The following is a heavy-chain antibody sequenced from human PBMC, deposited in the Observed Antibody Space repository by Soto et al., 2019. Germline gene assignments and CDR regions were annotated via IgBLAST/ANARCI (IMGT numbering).Heavy chain of an antibody. Sequence: ALRLSCEASGFTFDGCAMHWVRQAPGTGLEWSAGTTCHSFCMDYADSVKGRFTISKDTAKNSLYLQMYSLRPDDTALYYCAKAASGFLSTGSEYLDSWGQVNLVTVSS. CDR2: TTCHSFCM. J-gene: IGHJ4*02. CDR1: GFTFDGCA. D-gene: IGHD3-10*01. V-gene: IGHV3-9*01. CDR3: AKAASGFLSTGSEYLDS.